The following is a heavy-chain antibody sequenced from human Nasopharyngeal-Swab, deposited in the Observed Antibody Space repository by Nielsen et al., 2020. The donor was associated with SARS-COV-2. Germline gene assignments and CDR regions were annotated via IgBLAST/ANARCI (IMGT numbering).Heavy chain of an antibody. J-gene: IGHJ4*02. CDR2: ISSSGSTI. D-gene: IGHD1-26*01. CDR1: GFTFSDYY. CDR3: AREIWSGSFLDY. Sequence: GESLKISCAASGFTFSDYYMSWIRQAPGKGLEWVSYISSSGSTIYYADSVKGRFTISRDNAKNSLYLQMNSPRAEDTAVYYCAREIWSGSFLDYWGQGTLVTVSS. V-gene: IGHV3-11*01.